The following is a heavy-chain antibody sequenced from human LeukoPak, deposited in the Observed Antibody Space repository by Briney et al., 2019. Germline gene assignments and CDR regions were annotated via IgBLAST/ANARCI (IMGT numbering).Heavy chain of an antibody. CDR1: GFTFSSDW. D-gene: IGHD2/OR15-2a*01. CDR2: IKQDGSEK. Sequence: VGSLRLSCAASGFTFSSDWMSWVRQAPGKGLEWVANIKQDGSEKYYVDSVKGRFTISRDNAKNSLYLQMNSLRAEDTAVYYCARDLSEVYWGQGTLVTVSS. J-gene: IGHJ4*02. V-gene: IGHV3-7*01. CDR3: ARDLSEVY.